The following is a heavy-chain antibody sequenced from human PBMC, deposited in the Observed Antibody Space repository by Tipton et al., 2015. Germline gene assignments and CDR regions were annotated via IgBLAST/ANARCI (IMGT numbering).Heavy chain of an antibody. CDR2: IYPGDSDT. V-gene: IGHV5-51*01. CDR3: ARLGEDHYYGMDV. Sequence: QLVQSGAEVKKPGESLKISCKGSGYTFAGYWIAWVRQTPGKGLEWMGIIYPGDSDTRYSPSFQGQVTISADKSISTAYLQWSSLKASDTAMYYCARLGEDHYYGMDVWGQGTTVTVSS. D-gene: IGHD2-21*01. CDR1: GYTFAGYW. J-gene: IGHJ6*02.